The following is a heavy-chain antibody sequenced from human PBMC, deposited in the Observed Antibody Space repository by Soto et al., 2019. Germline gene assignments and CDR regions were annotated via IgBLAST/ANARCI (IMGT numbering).Heavy chain of an antibody. CDR1: GDSISSFY. V-gene: IGHV4-59*01. Sequence: QVQLQESGPGLVKPSETLSLTCTVSGDSISSFYWSWIRQPPGKGLEWIGYIYNSGSTNYNSSLKGRVTMSVDTSENQFSLKLSSVTAADTAVYYCARGGSMATDFDYWGQGTLVTVSS. CDR3: ARGGSMATDFDY. J-gene: IGHJ4*02. CDR2: IYNSGST.